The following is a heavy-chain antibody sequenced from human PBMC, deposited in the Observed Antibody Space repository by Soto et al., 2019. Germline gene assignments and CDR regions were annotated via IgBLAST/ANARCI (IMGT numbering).Heavy chain of an antibody. CDR2: ISSSSSTI. D-gene: IGHD4-17*01. CDR1: GFTFSSYS. Sequence: EVQLVESGGGLVQPGGSLRLSCAASGFTFSSYSMNWVRQAPGKGLEWVSYISSSSSTIYYADSVKGRFTISRDNAKNSLYLQMNSLRAEDTAVYYCARPPGAITTVTTSSFDIWGRGIMVTVSS. CDR3: ARPPGAITTVTTSSFDI. V-gene: IGHV3-48*01. J-gene: IGHJ3*02.